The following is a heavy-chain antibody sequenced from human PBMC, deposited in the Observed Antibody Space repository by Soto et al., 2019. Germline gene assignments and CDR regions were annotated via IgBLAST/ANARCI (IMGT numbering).Heavy chain of an antibody. Sequence: GFLRDLCAASGVTIRDLNMNRVSQAPGKGLEWVSAISSSSSHIYYAESVKGRFTISRDNAKNSLYLQMNSLRAEDTAVYYCARGDHAYYDGSDYSHDALDIWGQGTMVTVSS. CDR3: ARGDHAYYDGSDYSHDALDI. V-gene: IGHV3-21*01. D-gene: IGHD3-22*01. J-gene: IGHJ3*02. CDR1: GVTIRDLN. CDR2: ISSSSSHI.